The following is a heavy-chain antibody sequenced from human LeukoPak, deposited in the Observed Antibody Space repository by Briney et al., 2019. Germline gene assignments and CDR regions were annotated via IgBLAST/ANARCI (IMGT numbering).Heavy chain of an antibody. D-gene: IGHD6-19*01. CDR1: GFTVSSNY. V-gene: IGHV3-74*01. CDR3: ACIAVAGTGSDY. Sequence: PGGSLRLSCAASGFTVSSNYMSWVRQAPGKGLVWVSRINSDGSSTSYADSVKGRFTISRDNAKNTLYLQMNSLRAEDTAVYYCACIAVAGTGSDYWGQGAPVTVSS. CDR2: INSDGSST. J-gene: IGHJ4*02.